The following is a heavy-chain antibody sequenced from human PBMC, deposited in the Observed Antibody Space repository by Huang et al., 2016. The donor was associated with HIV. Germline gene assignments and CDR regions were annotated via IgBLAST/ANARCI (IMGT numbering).Heavy chain of an antibody. J-gene: IGHJ4*02. CDR3: AGDWGRGYSYGYYTI. V-gene: IGHV3-53*02. D-gene: IGHD5-18*01. CDR2: IYRDGST. CDR1: GFTVSSNY. Sequence: EVQLVETGGGLMRPGGSLRLSCAASGFTVSSNYMSWVRQAPGKGVEWVSVIYRDGSTYDADSVKGRFTISRDNSKNTLHLQMNSLRAEDTAVYYCAGDWGRGYSYGYYTIWGQGTLVTVS.